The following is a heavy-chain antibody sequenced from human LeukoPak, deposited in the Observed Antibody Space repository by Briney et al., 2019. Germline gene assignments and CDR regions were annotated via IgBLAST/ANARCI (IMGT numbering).Heavy chain of an antibody. V-gene: IGHV4-4*07. D-gene: IGHD2-2*01. J-gene: IGHJ5*02. Sequence: SETLSLTCTVSGGSISSYYWSWIRQPAGKGLEWIGRIYTSGSTNYNPSLKSRVTMSVDTSKNQFSLKLSSVTAADTAVYYCARWYCSSTSCWWDWFDPWGQGTLVTVSS. CDR1: GGSISSYY. CDR3: ARWYCSSTSCWWDWFDP. CDR2: IYTSGST.